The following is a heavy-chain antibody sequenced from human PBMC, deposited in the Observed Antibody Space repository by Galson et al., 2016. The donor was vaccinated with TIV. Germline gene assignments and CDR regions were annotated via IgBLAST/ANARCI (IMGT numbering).Heavy chain of an antibody. J-gene: IGHJ6*02. CDR3: ERHSGAVAGYDYGMDV. V-gene: IGHV4-39*01. CDR2: DFYSGST. CDR1: GVSISRTSYF. Sequence: ETLSLTCTVSGVSISRTSYFWGWIRQSPGKGLAWIGSDFYSGSTFYSGNIYYTQSLKSRFTISVDMSKNQCSLGLSYVTAADTAVYYCERHSGAVAGYDYGMDVWGQGTTVTVSS. D-gene: IGHD6-19*01.